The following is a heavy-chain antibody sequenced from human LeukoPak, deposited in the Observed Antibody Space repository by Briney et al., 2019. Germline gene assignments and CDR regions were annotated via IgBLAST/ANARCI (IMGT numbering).Heavy chain of an antibody. CDR2: IYHSGST. CDR3: ASLYRGPRITIFGVVTDFDY. CDR1: GGSISSGGYY. V-gene: IGHV4-30-2*01. D-gene: IGHD3-3*01. Sequence: SETLSLTCTVSGGSISSGGYYWSWIRQPPGKGLEWIGYIYHSGSTYYNPSLKSRVTISVDRSKNQFSLKLSSVTAADTAVYYCASLYRGPRITIFGVVTDFDYWGQGTLVTVSS. J-gene: IGHJ4*02.